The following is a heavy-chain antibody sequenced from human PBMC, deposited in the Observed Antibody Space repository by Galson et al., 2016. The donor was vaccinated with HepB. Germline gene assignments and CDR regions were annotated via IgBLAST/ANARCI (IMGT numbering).Heavy chain of an antibody. CDR3: VKDHRG. D-gene: IGHD1-14*01. J-gene: IGHJ4*02. CDR1: GFTFSDHY. CDR2: TRKKTNGYTT. Sequence: SLRLSCAASGFTFSDHYMDWVRQAPGKGLEWVGRTRKKTNGYTTEYAASVKGRFTISRDDSKNSLYLQMNSLRAEDTALYYCVKDHRGWGQGTLVTVSS. V-gene: IGHV3-72*01.